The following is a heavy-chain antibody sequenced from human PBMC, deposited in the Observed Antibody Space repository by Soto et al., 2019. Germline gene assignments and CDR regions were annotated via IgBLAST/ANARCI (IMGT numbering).Heavy chain of an antibody. CDR3: ARDGYSEGMDV. Sequence: EVQLLESGGGLVQRGGSLRLSCAASGFRFSYYDMHWVRQSKGKGLEWVADIGTTDDTYYADSVKGRFIISRENDKNSLYLQMDSLRGGDTAVYFCARDGYSEGMDVWGQGTTVTVSS. V-gene: IGHV3-13*01. J-gene: IGHJ6*02. CDR1: GFRFSYYD. D-gene: IGHD2-2*03. CDR2: IGTTDDT.